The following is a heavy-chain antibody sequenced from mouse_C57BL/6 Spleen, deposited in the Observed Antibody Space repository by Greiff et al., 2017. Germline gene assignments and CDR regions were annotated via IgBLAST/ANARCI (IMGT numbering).Heavy chain of an antibody. Sequence: VQLQQPGAELVKPGASVKLSCKASGYTFTSYWMHWVKQRPGQGLEWIGMIHPNSGSTNYNEKFKSKATLTVDKSSSTAYMQLSSLTSEDSAVYYCARSDLRLYFDYWGQGTTRTVSS. J-gene: IGHJ2*01. V-gene: IGHV1-64*01. D-gene: IGHD2-12*01. CDR1: GYTFTSYW. CDR2: IHPNSGST. CDR3: ARSDLRLYFDY.